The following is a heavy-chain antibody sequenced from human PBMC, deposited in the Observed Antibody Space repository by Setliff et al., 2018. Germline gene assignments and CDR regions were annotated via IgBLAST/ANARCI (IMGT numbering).Heavy chain of an antibody. CDR1: GHTLTGYY. V-gene: IGHV1-2*02. J-gene: IGHJ5*02. D-gene: IGHD6-13*01. CDR2: INPNSGDT. CDR3: ARIGPSNWGIRGYNWLDP. Sequence: GASVKVSCKASGHTLTGYYMHWVRQAPGQGLEWMGWINPNSGDTKYAQNFQGRVTMTRDTSITTFYMELSRLKSDDSAVYYCARIGPSNWGIRGYNWLDPWGQGILVTVSS.